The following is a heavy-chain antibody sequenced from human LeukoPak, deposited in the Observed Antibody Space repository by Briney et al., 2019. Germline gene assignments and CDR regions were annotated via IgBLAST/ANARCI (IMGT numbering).Heavy chain of an antibody. J-gene: IGHJ5*02. Sequence: PSETLSLTCSVAGGSITTSFYCNWIRQPPGQGLEWIGSTHYSGSNSYNPSLSSQVSMSVDTSRHQCFLRLTSVTAADTAVYYCTRRDSPTKWFDPWGQGTLVTVSS. CDR3: TRRDSPTKWFDP. D-gene: IGHD5-18*01. V-gene: IGHV4-39*01. CDR2: THYSGSN. CDR1: GGSITTSFY.